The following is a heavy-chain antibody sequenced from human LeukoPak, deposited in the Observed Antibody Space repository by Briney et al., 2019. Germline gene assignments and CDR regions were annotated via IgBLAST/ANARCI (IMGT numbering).Heavy chain of an antibody. CDR3: ARGYGKIDY. V-gene: IGHV4-39*07. Sequence: KPSGTLSLTCTVSGGSISSSSYYWGWIRQPPGNGLEWIGEINHSGSTNYNPSLKSRVTISVDTSKNQFSLKLSSVTAADTAVYYCARGYGKIDYWGQGTLVTVSS. CDR1: GGSISSSSYY. CDR2: INHSGST. J-gene: IGHJ4*02. D-gene: IGHD5-18*01.